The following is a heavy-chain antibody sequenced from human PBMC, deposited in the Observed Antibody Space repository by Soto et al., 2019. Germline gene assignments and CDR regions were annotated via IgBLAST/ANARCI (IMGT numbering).Heavy chain of an antibody. Sequence: ASETLSLTCTVSGGSISSSSYDWAWIRQPPGKGLEWIGSIYYSGSTYYNPSLKSRVTISVDTSKNQFSLKLSSVTAADTAVYYCARHGAAPDYFDYWGQGTLVTVSS. V-gene: IGHV4-39*01. CDR1: GGSISSSSYD. J-gene: IGHJ4*02. CDR2: IYYSGST. D-gene: IGHD6-6*01. CDR3: ARHGAAPDYFDY.